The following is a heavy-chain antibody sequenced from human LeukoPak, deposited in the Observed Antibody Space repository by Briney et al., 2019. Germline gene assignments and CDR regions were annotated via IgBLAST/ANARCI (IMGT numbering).Heavy chain of an antibody. CDR3: ARDRQSYSVITYYYYMDV. V-gene: IGHV3-11*04. Sequence: GGSLRLSCAASGFTFGDYYMSWIRQAPGKGLECVSYISSTGRTIYYADSVKGRFTISRDNAKNSLYLHMNSLRAEDTAVYYCARDRQSYSVITYYYYMDVWGKGTTVTVSS. CDR2: ISSTGRTI. J-gene: IGHJ6*03. CDR1: GFTFGDYY. D-gene: IGHD1-26*01.